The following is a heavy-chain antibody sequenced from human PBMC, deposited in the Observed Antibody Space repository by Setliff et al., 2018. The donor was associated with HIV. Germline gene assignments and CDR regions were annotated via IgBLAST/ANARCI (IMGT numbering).Heavy chain of an antibody. Sequence: ASVKVSCKASGYTFTGYYMHWVRQAPGQGLEWMGWINPNSGGTNYAQKFQGRVTMTRDTSISTAYMELSRLRSDDTAVYYCARAGSGYDSYYYYAMDVWGQGTTVTVSS. J-gene: IGHJ6*02. CDR2: INPNSGGT. CDR3: ARAGSGYDSYYYYAMDV. V-gene: IGHV1-2*02. D-gene: IGHD5-12*01. CDR1: GYTFTGYY.